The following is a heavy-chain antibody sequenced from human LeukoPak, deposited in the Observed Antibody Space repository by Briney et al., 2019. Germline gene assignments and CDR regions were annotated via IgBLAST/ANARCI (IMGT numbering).Heavy chain of an antibody. V-gene: IGHV3-30*18. CDR3: SKDRSFVVAATRLGLFDP. CDR2: ISYDGSNK. D-gene: IGHD2-15*01. Sequence: SLRLSCAASGVTFTSYGMHWDRQAPGQWLDFEAVISYDGSNKYYADSVTCVFTIFRDNSNTTMYLQLNRLRAEATAVYSCSKDRSFVVAATRLGLFDPWGQGTLVTVSS. J-gene: IGHJ5*02. CDR1: GVTFTSYG.